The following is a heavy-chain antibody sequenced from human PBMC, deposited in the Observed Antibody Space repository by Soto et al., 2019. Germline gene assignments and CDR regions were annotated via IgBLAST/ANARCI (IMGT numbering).Heavy chain of an antibody. V-gene: IGHV3-33*01. CDR2: IWYDGSNK. J-gene: IGHJ6*02. Sequence: PGGSLRRSCAASGFTFSSYVMHWVRQAPGKGLGWVAVIWYDGSNKYYADSVKGRFTISRDNSKNTLYLQMNSLRAEDTAVYYCARVLRNSSGWYYYYYGMDVWGQGTTVTVSS. CDR3: ARVLRNSSGWYYYYYGMDV. CDR1: GFTFSSYV. D-gene: IGHD6-19*01.